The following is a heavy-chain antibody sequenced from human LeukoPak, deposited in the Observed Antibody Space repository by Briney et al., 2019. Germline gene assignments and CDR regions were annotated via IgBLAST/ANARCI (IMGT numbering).Heavy chain of an antibody. Sequence: GGSLRLSCAASGXTFSSYAMHWVRQAPGKGLEWVAVISYDGSNKYYADSEKGRFTISRDNSKNTLYLQMNSLRAEDTAVYYCARDQGHGGNSGGFDYWGQGTLVTVSS. CDR2: ISYDGSNK. D-gene: IGHD4-23*01. CDR3: ARDQGHGGNSGGFDY. V-gene: IGHV3-30-3*01. CDR1: GXTFSSYA. J-gene: IGHJ4*02.